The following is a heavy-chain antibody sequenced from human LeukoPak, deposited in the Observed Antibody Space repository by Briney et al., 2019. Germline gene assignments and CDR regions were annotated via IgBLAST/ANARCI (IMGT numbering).Heavy chain of an antibody. V-gene: IGHV1-69*05. CDR2: IIPIFGTA. J-gene: IGHJ6*03. D-gene: IGHD2-2*02. Sequence: SVKVSCKASGGTFSSYAISWVRQAPGQGLEWMGRIIPIFGTANYAQKLQGRVTMTTDTSTSTAYMELRSLRSDDTAVYYCARNTVRSYYYYMDVWGKGTTVTVSS. CDR3: ARNTVRSYYYYMDV. CDR1: GGTFSSYA.